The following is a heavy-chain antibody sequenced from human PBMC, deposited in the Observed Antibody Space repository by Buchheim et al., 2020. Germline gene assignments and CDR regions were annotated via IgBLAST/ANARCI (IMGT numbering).Heavy chain of an antibody. CDR3: AVTRGYYDSSGYYFDY. CDR2: ISGSGGST. D-gene: IGHD3-22*01. CDR1: GFTFSSYA. V-gene: IGHV3-23*01. Sequence: EVQLLESGGGLVQPGGSLRLSCAASGFTFSSYAMSWVRQAPGKGLEWVSAISGSGGSTYYADSVKGRFTIYRDNSKNTLYLQMNSLSAEDTAVYYCAVTRGYYDSSGYYFDYWGQGTL. J-gene: IGHJ4*02.